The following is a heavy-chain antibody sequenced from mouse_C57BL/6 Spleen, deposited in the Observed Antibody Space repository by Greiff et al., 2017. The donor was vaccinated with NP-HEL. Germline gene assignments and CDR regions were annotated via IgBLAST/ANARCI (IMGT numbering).Heavy chain of an antibody. J-gene: IGHJ2*01. CDR2: IDPSDSYT. CDR1: GYTFTSYW. Sequence: VQLQQPGAELVKPGASVKLSCKASGYTFTSYWMQWVKQRPGQGLEWIGEIDPSDSYTNYNQKFKGKATLTVDTSSSTAYMQLSSLTSEDSAVYYCARYGGWLPLGYWGQGTTLTVSS. CDR3: ARYGGWLPLGY. D-gene: IGHD2-3*01. V-gene: IGHV1-50*01.